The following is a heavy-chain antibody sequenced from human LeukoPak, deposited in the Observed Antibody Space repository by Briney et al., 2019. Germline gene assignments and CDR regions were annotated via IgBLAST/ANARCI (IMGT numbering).Heavy chain of an antibody. CDR3: AKFFTGEYVRAFDV. D-gene: IGHD3-10*02. CDR1: GFPFSNYA. V-gene: IGHV3-23*01. CDR2: ISDTGHST. J-gene: IGHJ3*01. Sequence: GGSLRLCCAASGFPFSNYAMRWVRQAPGKGLEWVSAISDTGHSTYYADSVKGRFTISRDNSKNTLYLQMNSLRAEDTAVYYCAKFFTGEYVRAFDVWGQGTMVTVSS.